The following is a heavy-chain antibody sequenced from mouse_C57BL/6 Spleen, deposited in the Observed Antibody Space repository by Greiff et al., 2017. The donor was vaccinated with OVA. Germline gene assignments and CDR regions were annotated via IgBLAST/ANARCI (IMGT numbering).Heavy chain of an antibody. CDR3: ARRDYYGSSSLWYFDV. J-gene: IGHJ1*03. CDR2: ILPGSGST. V-gene: IGHV1-9*01. Sequence: VKLMESGAELMKPGASVKLSCKATGYTFTGYWIEWVKQRPGHGLEWIGEILPGSGSTNYNEKFKGKATFTADTSSNTAYMQLSSLTTEDSAIYYCARRDYYGSSSLWYFDVWGTGTTVTVSS. D-gene: IGHD1-1*01. CDR1: GYTFTGYW.